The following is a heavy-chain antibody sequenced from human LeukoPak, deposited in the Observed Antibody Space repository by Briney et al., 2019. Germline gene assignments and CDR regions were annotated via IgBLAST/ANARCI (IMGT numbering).Heavy chain of an antibody. CDR2: IYSGGST. Sequence: ETLSLTCAVYGGSFSGYYWSWIRQAPGKGLEWVSVIYSGGSTYYADSVKGRFTISRDNSKNTLYLQMNSLRAEDTAVYYCAREPRYWGQGTLVTVSS. V-gene: IGHV3-66*01. J-gene: IGHJ4*02. CDR3: AREPRY. CDR1: GGSFSGYY.